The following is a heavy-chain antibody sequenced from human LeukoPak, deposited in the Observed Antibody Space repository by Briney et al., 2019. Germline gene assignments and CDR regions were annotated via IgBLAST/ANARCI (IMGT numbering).Heavy chain of an antibody. J-gene: IGHJ5*02. CDR3: ARGRVGYCSSTSCYNGRWAKANWFDP. D-gene: IGHD2-2*02. CDR1: GGSFSGYY. V-gene: IGHV4-34*01. Sequence: SETLSLTCAVYGGSFSGYYWSWIRQPPGKGLEWIGEINHSGSTNYNPSLKSRVTISVDTSKNRFSLKLSSVTAADTAVYYCARGRVGYCSSTSCYNGRWAKANWFDPWGQGTLVTVSS. CDR2: INHSGST.